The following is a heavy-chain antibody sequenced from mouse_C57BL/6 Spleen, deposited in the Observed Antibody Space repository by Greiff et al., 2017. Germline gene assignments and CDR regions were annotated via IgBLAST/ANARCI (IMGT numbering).Heavy chain of an antibody. D-gene: IGHD2-4*01. J-gene: IGHJ3*01. CDR3: ARPGRDYPFAY. V-gene: IGHV5-17*01. CDR1: GFTFSDYG. CDR2: ISSGSSTI. Sequence: EVKVVESGGGLVKPGGSLKLSCAASGFTFSDYGMHWVRQAPEKGLEWVAYISSGSSTIYYADTVKGRFTISRDNAKNTLFLQMTSLRSEDTAMYYCARPGRDYPFAYWGQGTLVTVSA.